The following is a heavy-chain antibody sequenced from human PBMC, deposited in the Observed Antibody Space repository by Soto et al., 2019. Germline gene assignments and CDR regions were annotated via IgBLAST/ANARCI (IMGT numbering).Heavy chain of an antibody. CDR2: IFDSGTT. Sequence: QVQLEQSGPGLWKPSQTLSLTCKISGGSISSVNHYWSGIRQSPGEGLEWIGYIFDSGTTHYNPSLKGRVTISGDTSQSQFSLTIHSVTVADTAVYYCAREVSWIGGFDFWGQGTLVTVSS. V-gene: IGHV4-31*02. J-gene: IGHJ4*02. CDR1: GGSISSVNHY. D-gene: IGHD2-15*01. CDR3: AREVSWIGGFDF.